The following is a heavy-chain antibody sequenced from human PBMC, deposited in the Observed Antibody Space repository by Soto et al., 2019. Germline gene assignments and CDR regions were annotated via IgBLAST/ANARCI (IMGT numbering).Heavy chain of an antibody. J-gene: IGHJ4*02. Sequence: EVQLVESGGGLVAPGGSLRLSCVASGFALTTYTMNWVRQAPGTGLEWVSSINGRSNYKYYSDSVKGRFTVSRDNAQNSLFLQMSRLGPEDTAVYYCLREDGVVGASSAFDSWGQGTLVTVSS. CDR2: INGRSNYK. D-gene: IGHD1-26*01. CDR1: GFALTTYT. CDR3: LREDGVVGASSAFDS. V-gene: IGHV3-21*02.